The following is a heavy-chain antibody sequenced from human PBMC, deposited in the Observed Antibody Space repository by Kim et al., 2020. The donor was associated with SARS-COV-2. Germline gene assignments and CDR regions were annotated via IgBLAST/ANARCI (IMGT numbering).Heavy chain of an antibody. CDR3: AKHYGSGSGTDYFDY. D-gene: IGHD3-10*01. J-gene: IGHJ4*02. CDR1: GFTFSDYA. V-gene: IGHV3-23*01. Sequence: GGSLRLSCAASGFTFSDYAMSWVRQAPGKGLEWVSAISGSGAHTYYADSVTGRFTISRDNSKNTVSLQMMSLRAEDTAVYYCAKHYGSGSGTDYFDYWGQGTLVTVSS. CDR2: ISGSGAHT.